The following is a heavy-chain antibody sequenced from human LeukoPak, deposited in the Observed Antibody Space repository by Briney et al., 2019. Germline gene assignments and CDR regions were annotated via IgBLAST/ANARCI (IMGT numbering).Heavy chain of an antibody. D-gene: IGHD1-14*01. Sequence: GGSLRLSCAASGFTFSSFAMSWVRQAPGKGLEWVSAISNGATATYYADSVEGRFAISRDNSKNTVHLQMDSLRADDTAVYYCAKESPYTSPRNYYFDFWGQGTLLTVSS. CDR2: ISNGATAT. CDR1: GFTFSSFA. J-gene: IGHJ4*02. V-gene: IGHV3-23*01. CDR3: AKESPYTSPRNYYFDF.